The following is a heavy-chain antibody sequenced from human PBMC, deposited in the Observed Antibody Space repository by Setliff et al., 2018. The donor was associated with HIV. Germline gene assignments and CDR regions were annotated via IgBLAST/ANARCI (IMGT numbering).Heavy chain of an antibody. J-gene: IGHJ4*02. CDR3: VRHLLDYNFWSGYSTQNCFNY. Sequence: SETLSLTCSVSGGSIDNYYWSWIRQSPGKGLEWIGHIYYTGRTNYNPSLQSRVNMSVDTSKNHLSLNLTSVTAADTAIYYCVRHLLDYNFWSGYSTQNCFNYWGQGALVTVS. CDR1: GGSIDNYY. CDR2: IYYTGRT. V-gene: IGHV4-59*08. D-gene: IGHD3-3*01.